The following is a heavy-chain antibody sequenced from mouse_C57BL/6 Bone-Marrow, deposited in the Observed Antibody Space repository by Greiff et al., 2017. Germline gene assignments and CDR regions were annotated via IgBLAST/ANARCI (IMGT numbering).Heavy chain of an antibody. Sequence: QVQLQQSGAELARPGASVKLSCKASGYTFTSYGISWVKQRTGQGLEWIGEIYPRSGNTYYNEKFKGKATLTADKSSSTAYMGLRSLTSEDSAVYFCARTNYGRSYWYFDVWGTGTTVTVSS. D-gene: IGHD1-1*01. V-gene: IGHV1-81*01. CDR2: IYPRSGNT. CDR3: ARTNYGRSYWYFDV. J-gene: IGHJ1*03. CDR1: GYTFTSYG.